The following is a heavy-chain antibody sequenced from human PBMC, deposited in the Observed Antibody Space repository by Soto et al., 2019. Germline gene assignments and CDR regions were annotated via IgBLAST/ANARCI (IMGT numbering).Heavy chain of an antibody. CDR1: GFPFANHW. J-gene: IGHJ4*02. Sequence: GGSLRLSCAVSGFPFANHWMHWVRQAPGKGLEWVSRTTSDGATRDYADSVKGRFTVSRDNAKNTLYLHMNSLRAEDTAVYYCATAEVDYWGPGTLVTVSS. CDR3: ATAEVDY. CDR2: TTSDGATR. V-gene: IGHV3-74*01.